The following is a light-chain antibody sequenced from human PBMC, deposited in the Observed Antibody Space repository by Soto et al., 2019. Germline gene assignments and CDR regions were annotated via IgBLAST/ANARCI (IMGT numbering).Light chain of an antibody. CDR3: SSYTSSSTLFYV. V-gene: IGLV2-14*01. CDR2: DVS. J-gene: IGLJ1*01. CDR1: SSDVGGYNY. Sequence: QSALTQPASVSGSPGQSITISCTGTSSDVGGYNYVSWYQQHPGKAPKLMIYDVSNRPYGVSNRFSGSKSGNTASLTISGLQAEDEADYYCSSYTSSSTLFYVFGTGTKVTVL.